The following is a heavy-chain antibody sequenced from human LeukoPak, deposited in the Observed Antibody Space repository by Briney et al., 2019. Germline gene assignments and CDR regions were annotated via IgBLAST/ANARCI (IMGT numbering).Heavy chain of an antibody. V-gene: IGHV3-53*01. CDR3: LTSPSWGV. D-gene: IGHD3-16*01. Sequence: GGSLRVSCAASGFTVINNYMTWVRQAPGKGLEWVSVIYSGGTTHYADSVKGRFTISRDNSKNTLYLQMNSLRVDDTAVYYCLTSPSWGVWGKGTTVTVSS. J-gene: IGHJ6*04. CDR1: GFTVINNY. CDR2: IYSGGTT.